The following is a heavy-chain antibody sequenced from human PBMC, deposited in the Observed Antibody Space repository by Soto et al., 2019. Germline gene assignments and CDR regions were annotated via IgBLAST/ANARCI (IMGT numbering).Heavy chain of an antibody. CDR1: GFTFSSYS. CDR2: ISSSSSTI. CDR3: ASDDWELDYYYGMDV. Sequence: GGSLRLSCAASGFTFSSYSMNWVRQAPGKGLEWVSYISSSSSTIYYADSVKGRFTISRDNAKNSLYLQMNSLRDEDTAVYYCASDDWELDYYYGMDVWGQGTTVTVSS. J-gene: IGHJ6*02. V-gene: IGHV3-48*02. D-gene: IGHD1-26*01.